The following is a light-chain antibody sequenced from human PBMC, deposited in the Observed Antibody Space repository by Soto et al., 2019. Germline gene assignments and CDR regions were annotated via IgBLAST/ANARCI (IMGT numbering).Light chain of an antibody. CDR1: QSITSL. CDR3: QQTYNTRRT. J-gene: IGKJ1*01. V-gene: IGKV1-39*01. Sequence: DIQMTQSPSSLTASAGDRVTITCRASQSITSLLNWYQQKPGKAPNLLIYGASNLQSGVPSRFSGSGSGTDFTLTISSLQSEDVATYYCQQTYNTRRTFGQGTKVEIK. CDR2: GAS.